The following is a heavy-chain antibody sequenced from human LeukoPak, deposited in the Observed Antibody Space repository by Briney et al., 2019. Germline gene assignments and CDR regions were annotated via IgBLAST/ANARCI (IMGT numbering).Heavy chain of an antibody. J-gene: IGHJ4*02. D-gene: IGHD6-19*01. CDR3: ARDAAVAGIALGYFDY. CDR2: ITWNGGYT. Sequence: GGSLRLSCAASGFIFDDYGMTWVRQAPGKGLEWVSGITWNGGYTGYADSVKGRFPISRDNAKNSLYLQMNSLRAEDTALYYCARDAAVAGIALGYFDYWGQGTLVTVSS. CDR1: GFIFDDYG. V-gene: IGHV3-20*04.